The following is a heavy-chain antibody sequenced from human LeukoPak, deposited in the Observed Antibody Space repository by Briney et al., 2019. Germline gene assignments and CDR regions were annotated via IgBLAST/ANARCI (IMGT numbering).Heavy chain of an antibody. D-gene: IGHD6-13*01. V-gene: IGHV3-30-3*01. Sequence: PGGSLRLSCAASGFTFSSYAMHWVRQAPGKGLEWAAVISYDGSNKYYADSVKGRFTISRDNSKNTLYLQMNSLRAEDTAVYYCARDIAAAGTIFDYWGQGTLVTVSS. CDR3: ARDIAAAGTIFDY. J-gene: IGHJ4*02. CDR1: GFTFSSYA. CDR2: ISYDGSNK.